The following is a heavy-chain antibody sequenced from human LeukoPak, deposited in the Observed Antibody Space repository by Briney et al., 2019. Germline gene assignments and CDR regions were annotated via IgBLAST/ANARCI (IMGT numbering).Heavy chain of an antibody. CDR2: ISYDGSNK. D-gene: IGHD6-19*01. Sequence: TGGSLRLSCAASGFTFSSYGMHWVRQAPGKGLEWVAVISYDGSNKYYADSVKGRFTISRDNSKNTLYLQMNSLRAEDTAVYYCAKIGGSGWYGIDYWGQGTLVTVSS. V-gene: IGHV3-30*18. J-gene: IGHJ4*02. CDR3: AKIGGSGWYGIDY. CDR1: GFTFSSYG.